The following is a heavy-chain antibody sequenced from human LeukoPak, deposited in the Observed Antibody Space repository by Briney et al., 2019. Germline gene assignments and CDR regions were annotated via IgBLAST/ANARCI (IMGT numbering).Heavy chain of an antibody. CDR2: SNPSGGST. CDR1: GYTFTSYY. J-gene: IGHJ6*03. Sequence: ASVKVSCKASGYTFTSYYMHWVRQAPGQGLEWMGISNPSGGSTSYAQKFQGRVTITADKSTSTAYMELSSLRSEDTAVYYCARDNTMVRGVIIFDYYYMDVWGKGTTVTVSS. CDR3: ARDNTMVRGVIIFDYYYMDV. D-gene: IGHD3-10*01. V-gene: IGHV1-46*01.